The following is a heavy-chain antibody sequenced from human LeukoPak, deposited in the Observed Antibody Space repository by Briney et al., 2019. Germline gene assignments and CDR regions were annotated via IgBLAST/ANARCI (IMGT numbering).Heavy chain of an antibody. D-gene: IGHD2-15*01. CDR2: IYYSGST. Sequence: KTSETLSLTCTVSGGSISSSSYYWGWIRQPPGKGLEWIGSIYYSGSTYYNPSLKSRVTISVDTSKNQFSLKLSSVTAADTAVYYCARHLRVRGPPGKYSFQHWGQGTLVTVSS. V-gene: IGHV4-39*01. CDR3: ARHLRVRGPPGKYSFQH. CDR1: GGSISSSSYY. J-gene: IGHJ1*01.